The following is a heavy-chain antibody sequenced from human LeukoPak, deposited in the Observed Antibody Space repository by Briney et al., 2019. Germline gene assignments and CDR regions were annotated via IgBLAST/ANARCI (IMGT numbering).Heavy chain of an antibody. CDR1: GYTFTGYY. J-gene: IGHJ2*01. CDR3: ARDLGCSSTSCYTGWYFDL. CDR2: INPNSGGT. Sequence: ASVKVSCKASGYTFTGYYMHWVRQAPGQGLEWRGWINPNSGGTDYAQKFQGRITMTRDTSISTAYMELSRLRSDDTAVYYCARDLGCSSTSCYTGWYFDLWGRGTLVTVSS. V-gene: IGHV1-2*02. D-gene: IGHD2-2*02.